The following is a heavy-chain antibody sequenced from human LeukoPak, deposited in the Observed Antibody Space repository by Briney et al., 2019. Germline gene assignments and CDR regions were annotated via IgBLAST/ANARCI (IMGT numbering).Heavy chain of an antibody. CDR1: GFTFSSYA. Sequence: GGSLRLSCAASGFTFSSYAMSWVRQAPGKGLEWVSAISGSGGSTYYADSVKGRFTISRDNSKNTLYLQMNSLRAEGTAVYYCAKTPDSGVGYCSGGSCYAGYYFDYWGQGTLVTVSS. CDR2: ISGSGGST. J-gene: IGHJ4*02. V-gene: IGHV3-23*01. D-gene: IGHD2-15*01. CDR3: AKTPDSGVGYCSGGSCYAGYYFDY.